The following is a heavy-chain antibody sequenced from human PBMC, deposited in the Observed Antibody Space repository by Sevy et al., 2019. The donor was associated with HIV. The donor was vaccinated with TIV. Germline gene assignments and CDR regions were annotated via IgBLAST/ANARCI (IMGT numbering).Heavy chain of an antibody. V-gene: IGHV3-53*01. J-gene: IGHJ4*02. Sequence: GGSMRLSCAASGFTVSSNYMSWVRQAPGKGLEWVSVIYSGGSTYYADSVKGRFTISRDNSKNTLYLQMNSLRAEDTAVYYCATGRYSSSWYLDYWGQGTLVTVSS. CDR3: ATGRYSSSWYLDY. CDR2: IYSGGST. CDR1: GFTVSSNY. D-gene: IGHD6-13*01.